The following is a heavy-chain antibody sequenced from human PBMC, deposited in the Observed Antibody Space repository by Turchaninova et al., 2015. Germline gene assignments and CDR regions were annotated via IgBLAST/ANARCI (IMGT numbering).Heavy chain of an antibody. CDR1: GSSISSGYY. J-gene: IGHJ4*02. V-gene: IGHV4-38-2*02. CDR3: GREESSRGANWES. D-gene: IGHD7-27*01. Sequence: QVHLQESGPGLVKPSETLSLTCAVSGSSISSGYYWAWIRQPPEKGPEWMGNIYHRGTTYYNPSLKSRVTMSVDTAKNQFSLKRNSVTPADTAVEYCGREESSRGANWESWGQGTLVTVSS. CDR2: IYHRGTT.